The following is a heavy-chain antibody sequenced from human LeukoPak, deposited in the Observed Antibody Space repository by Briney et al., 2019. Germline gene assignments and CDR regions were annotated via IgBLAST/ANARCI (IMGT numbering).Heavy chain of an antibody. J-gene: IGHJ6*03. V-gene: IGHV3-48*01. CDR2: ISTSSSTM. CDR3: ARDREKQQLPQYFYYYYMDV. Sequence: PGGSLRLSCAASGFTFSTYSMNWVRQAPGKGLEWVSYISTSSSTMYYADSVKGRFTISRDNARNSLYLQMNSLRAEDTAVYYCARDREKQQLPQYFYYYYMDVWGKGTTVTGSS. D-gene: IGHD6-13*01. CDR1: GFTFSTYS.